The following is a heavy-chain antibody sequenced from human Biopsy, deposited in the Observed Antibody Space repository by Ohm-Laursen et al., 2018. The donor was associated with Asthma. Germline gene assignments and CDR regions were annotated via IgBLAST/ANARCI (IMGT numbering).Heavy chain of an antibody. V-gene: IGHV4-61*05. CDR3: ARLWDYYDSRAPGGDAFDI. Sequence: GTLSLTCTVSGGSISSSSYYWGWIRQPPGKGLEWIGYSGNTNYNPSLKSRVTISVDTSKNQVSLELRSVSSSDTAVYYCARLWDYYDSRAPGGDAFDIWGQGTMVSVSS. J-gene: IGHJ3*02. CDR1: GGSISSSSYY. D-gene: IGHD3-22*01. CDR2: SGNT.